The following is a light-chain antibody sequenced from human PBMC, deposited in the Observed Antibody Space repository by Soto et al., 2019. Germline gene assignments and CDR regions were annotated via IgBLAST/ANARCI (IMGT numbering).Light chain of an antibody. J-gene: IGKJ5*01. CDR1: HLVKKNY. V-gene: IGKV3-20*01. CDR2: AAS. CDR3: QQYAESPIT. Sequence: EIVFTHSPSTLSFSPWERTTLYFTSSHLVKKNYLAWYQQKAGQAPRLLIYAASARATGIPDRFSGRGSGTDFTLTISRLEPEDVAVFYCQQYAESPITFGQGTRLEIK.